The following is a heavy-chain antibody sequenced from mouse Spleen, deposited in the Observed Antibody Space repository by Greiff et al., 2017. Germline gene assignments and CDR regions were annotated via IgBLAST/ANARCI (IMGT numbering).Heavy chain of an antibody. CDR1: GYTFTSYW. V-gene: IGHV1-7*01. CDR3: ARSRVNAMDY. D-gene: IGHD2-1*01. Sequence: VKLQESGAELAKPGASVKMSCKASGYTFTSYWMHWVKQRPGQGLEWIGYINPSTGYTEYNQKFKDKATLTADKSSSTAYMQLSSLTSEDSAVYYCARSRVNAMDYWGQGTSVTVSS. J-gene: IGHJ4*01. CDR2: INPSTGYT.